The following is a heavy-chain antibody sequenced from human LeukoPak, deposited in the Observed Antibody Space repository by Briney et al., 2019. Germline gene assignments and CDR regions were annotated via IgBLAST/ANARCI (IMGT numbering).Heavy chain of an antibody. CDR2: IKDDGSEK. Sequence: GGSLRLSCVGSGFTFSAYWMSWGRQAPGKGLERVANIKDDGSEKNYVDSVEGRFTISRDNAKNSLYLRMNSLRADDTAVYYCARDRTAAGLLDYWGQGSLVTVSS. D-gene: IGHD6-13*01. J-gene: IGHJ4*02. CDR3: ARDRTAAGLLDY. CDR1: GFTFSAYW. V-gene: IGHV3-7*01.